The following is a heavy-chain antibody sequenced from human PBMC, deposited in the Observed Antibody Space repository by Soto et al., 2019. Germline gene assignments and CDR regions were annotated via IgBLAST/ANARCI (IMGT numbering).Heavy chain of an antibody. CDR3: IRNGYFCLEF. D-gene: IGHD3-16*01. V-gene: IGHV4-59*12. CDR1: GGSISSYY. J-gene: IGHJ4*02. CDR2: IHDSGST. Sequence: SETLSLTCTVSGGSISSYYWSWIRQPPGKGLEWIGEIHDSGSTTYDPSLKSRVTILIDKSKNQFSLKLNSVTAADTAVYYCIRNGYFCLEFWGQGTLVTVSS.